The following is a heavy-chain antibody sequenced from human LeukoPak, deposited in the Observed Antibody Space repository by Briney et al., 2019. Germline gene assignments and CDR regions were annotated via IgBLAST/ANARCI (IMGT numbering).Heavy chain of an antibody. J-gene: IGHJ6*02. CDR1: GFTVSSNY. CDR2: IYGGGST. CDR3: ARFGGGEHGRYYYYYYGMDV. Sequence: PGGSLRLSCAASGFTVSSNYMSWVRQAPGKGLEWVSVIYGGGSTYYADSVKGRFTISRDNSKNTLYLQMNSLRAEDTAVYYCARFGGGEHGRYYYYYYGMDVWGQGTTVTVSS. D-gene: IGHD2-21*01. V-gene: IGHV3-66*01.